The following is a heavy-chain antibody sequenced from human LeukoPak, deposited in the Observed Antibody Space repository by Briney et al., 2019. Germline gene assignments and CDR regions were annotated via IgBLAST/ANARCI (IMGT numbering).Heavy chain of an antibody. CDR2: INPNSGGT. V-gene: IGHV1-2*02. CDR3: ARAVYSSRWYGAGFDY. Sequence: ASVKVSCKASGYTFFSYYMHWVRQAPGQGLEWMGWINPNSGGTNYAQKFQGRVTMTRDTSISTAYMELSRLRSDDTAVYYCARAVYSSRWYGAGFDYWGQGTLVTVSS. D-gene: IGHD6-13*01. J-gene: IGHJ4*02. CDR1: GYTFFSYY.